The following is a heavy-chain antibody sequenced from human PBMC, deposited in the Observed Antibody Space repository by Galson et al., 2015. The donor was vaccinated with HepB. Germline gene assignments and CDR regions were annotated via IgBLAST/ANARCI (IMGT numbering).Heavy chain of an antibody. CDR3: ARELGYYDSSASPAPDAFDI. Sequence: SVKVSCKASGYTFTSYYMHRVRQAPGQGLEWMGIINPSGGSTSYAQKFQGRVTMTRDTSTSTVYMELSSLRSEDTAVYYCARELGYYDSSASPAPDAFDIWGQGTMVTVSS. CDR2: INPSGGST. CDR1: GYTFTSYY. V-gene: IGHV1-46*03. D-gene: IGHD3-22*01. J-gene: IGHJ3*02.